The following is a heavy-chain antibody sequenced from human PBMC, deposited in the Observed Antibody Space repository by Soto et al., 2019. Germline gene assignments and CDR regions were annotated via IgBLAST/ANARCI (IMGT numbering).Heavy chain of an antibody. CDR2: INNGNGNA. Sequence: ASVKVSCKAFGYTFANYAMHWVRQAPGQGLEWMGWINNGNGNAKYSQNFQGRVTITRDTSASTAYMELSSLTSEDTAVYFCASEYTTGWPYWGQGTLVTVSS. CDR1: GYTFANYA. CDR3: ASEYTTGWPY. D-gene: IGHD6-19*01. J-gene: IGHJ4*02. V-gene: IGHV1-3*04.